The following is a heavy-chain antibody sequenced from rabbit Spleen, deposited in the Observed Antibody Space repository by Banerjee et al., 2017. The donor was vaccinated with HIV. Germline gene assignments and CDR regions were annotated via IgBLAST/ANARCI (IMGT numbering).Heavy chain of an antibody. CDR3: VRDQAGDADYGPYYLNL. D-gene: IGHD2-1*01. CDR1: GFSFSNKAV. CDR2: INAVTGRP. Sequence: EQLLESGGGLVKPEGSLKLSCTASGFSFSNKAVMCWVRQAPGKGLEWIACINAVTGRPVYANWAKGRFTFSSHNAQNTLYLQLSSLTAADTATYFCVRDQAGDADYGPYYLNLWGPGTLVTVS. J-gene: IGHJ4*01. V-gene: IGHV1S45*01.